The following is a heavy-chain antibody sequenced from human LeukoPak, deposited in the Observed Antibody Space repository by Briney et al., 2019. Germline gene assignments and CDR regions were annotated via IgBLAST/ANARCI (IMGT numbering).Heavy chain of an antibody. CDR2: IYPGDSDT. CDR3: VRRSIGGYYYSPFDL. Sequence: PGESLNISCKGSGYRINDYWVGWVRQTAGKGLEWMGVIYPGDSDTRYSPSSQGLVTISIDKSISTAYLQWSSLKASDAAVYYCVRRSIGGYYYSPFDLWGQGTRVTVSS. J-gene: IGHJ3*01. CDR1: GYRINDYW. V-gene: IGHV5-51*01. D-gene: IGHD3-22*01.